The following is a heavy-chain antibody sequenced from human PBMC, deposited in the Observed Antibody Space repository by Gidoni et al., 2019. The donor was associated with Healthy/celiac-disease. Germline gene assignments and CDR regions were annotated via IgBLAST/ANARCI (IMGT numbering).Heavy chain of an antibody. J-gene: IGHJ3*02. Sequence: QITLKDSGPTLVKPTQTLPLTCTFSGFSLLTSGVGVGWIRQPPGKALEWLALIYWDDDKRYSPSLKSRLTITKDTYKNQVVLTMTNMDPVDTATYYCAHRLATVTYDAFDIWGQGTMVTVSS. CDR2: IYWDDDK. CDR3: AHRLATVTYDAFDI. D-gene: IGHD4-17*01. V-gene: IGHV2-5*02. CDR1: GFSLLTSGVG.